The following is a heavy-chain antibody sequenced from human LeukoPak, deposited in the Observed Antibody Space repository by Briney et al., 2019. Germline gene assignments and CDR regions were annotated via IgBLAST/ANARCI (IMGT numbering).Heavy chain of an antibody. D-gene: IGHD6-13*01. Sequence: PSETLSLTCTVSGGSISSYYWSWIRQPPGKGLEWIGYIYYSGSTNYNPSLKSRVTISVDTSKNQFSLKLSSVTAADTAVYYCARAGYSSSWHDAFDIWGQGTMVTVSS. J-gene: IGHJ3*02. CDR1: GGSISSYY. CDR2: IYYSGST. CDR3: ARAGYSSSWHDAFDI. V-gene: IGHV4-59*01.